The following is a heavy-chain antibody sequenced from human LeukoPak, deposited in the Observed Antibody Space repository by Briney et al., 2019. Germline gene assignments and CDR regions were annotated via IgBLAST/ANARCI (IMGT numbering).Heavy chain of an antibody. CDR1: GGSISNYY. V-gene: IGHV4-59*01. Sequence: SETLSLTCTVSGGSISNYYWSWIRQPPGKGLEWIGYIYYSGNTNYNPSLKSRVTISVDTSKNQFSLKLNSVTAADTAVYYCARVRYCSTNRCYDREFDNWGQGTLDSASS. J-gene: IGHJ4*02. D-gene: IGHD2-2*01. CDR2: IYYSGNT. CDR3: ARVRYCSTNRCYDREFDN.